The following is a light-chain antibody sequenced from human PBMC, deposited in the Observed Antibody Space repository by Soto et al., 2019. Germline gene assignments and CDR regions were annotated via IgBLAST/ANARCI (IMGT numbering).Light chain of an antibody. CDR3: QQYNNWPYT. J-gene: IGKJ2*01. CDR2: NTF. V-gene: IGKV3-15*01. Sequence: EIVMTQSPATLSVFPGERATLSCRASQSVSSNLVWYQQKPGQAPKLLIYNTFTRATGIPVRFSGSGSGTEFTLTISSLQSEDLAVYYCQQYNNWPYTFGQGTKLGI. CDR1: QSVSSN.